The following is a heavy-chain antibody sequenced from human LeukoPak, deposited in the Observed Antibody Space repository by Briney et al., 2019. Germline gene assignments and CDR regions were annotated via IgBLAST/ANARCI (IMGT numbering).Heavy chain of an antibody. V-gene: IGHV1-2*02. Sequence: RASVKVSCKAFGYTFSDNYIHWVRQAPGQGLEWVGWIKPNTGATHYSKRFQGRVTMTRDTSVSTAYMELTSLRSDDTAVYFCAREFRVVMTAFLDYWGQGTLVIVSS. CDR1: GYTFSDNY. CDR2: IKPNTGAT. J-gene: IGHJ4*02. D-gene: IGHD2-21*02. CDR3: AREFRVVMTAFLDY.